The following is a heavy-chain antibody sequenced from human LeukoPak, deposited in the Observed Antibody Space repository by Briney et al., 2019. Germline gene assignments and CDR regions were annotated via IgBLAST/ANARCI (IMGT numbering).Heavy chain of an antibody. V-gene: IGHV4-34*01. CDR1: GGSFSGYY. CDR2: INHSGST. D-gene: IGHD2-2*02. Sequence: KPSETLSLTCAVYGGSFSGYYWSWIRQPPGKGLEWIGEINHSGSTNYNPSLKSRVTISVDTSKNQFSLKLSSVTAADTAVYYCARGGYCSSTSCYINWFDPWGQGTLVTVSS. CDR3: ARGGYCSSTSCYINWFDP. J-gene: IGHJ5*02.